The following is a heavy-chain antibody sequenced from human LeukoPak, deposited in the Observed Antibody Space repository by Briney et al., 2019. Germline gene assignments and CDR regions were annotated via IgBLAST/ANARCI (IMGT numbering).Heavy chain of an antibody. J-gene: IGHJ4*02. CDR3: TRQGSGWPLDF. CDR2: IDPSDSYT. V-gene: IGHV5-10-1*01. Sequence: GESLKISCKGSGYSFTTYWITWVRQMPGKGLEWMGRIDPSDSYTNYSPSFQGHFPISADKSISTAYLQWSSLKAPDTAMYYCTRQGSGWPLDFWGQGTLVTVSS. CDR1: GYSFTTYW. D-gene: IGHD6-19*01.